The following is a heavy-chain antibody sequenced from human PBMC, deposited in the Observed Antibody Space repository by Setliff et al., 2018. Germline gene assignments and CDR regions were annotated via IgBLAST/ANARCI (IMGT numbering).Heavy chain of an antibody. CDR3: ARVVYYASGSSLSYGMDV. Sequence: GASVKVSCKASGYSFTSYGISWVRQAPGQGLEWMGWISAYNDNKNYAQKFQGRVTMTTDTSTNTVFMELRSLRSDGTAMFYCARVVYYASGSSLSYGMDVWGQGTAVTVSS. D-gene: IGHD3-10*01. V-gene: IGHV1-18*01. CDR1: GYSFTSYG. J-gene: IGHJ6*02. CDR2: ISAYNDNK.